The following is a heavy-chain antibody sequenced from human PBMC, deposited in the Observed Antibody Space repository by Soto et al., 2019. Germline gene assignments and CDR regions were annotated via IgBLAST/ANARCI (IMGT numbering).Heavy chain of an antibody. CDR1: GFTFSSYA. V-gene: IGHV3-30*04. J-gene: IGHJ6*02. CDR3: ARDRDGWVQKYSSGDYGMDV. D-gene: IGHD6-19*01. CDR2: ISYDGSNK. Sequence: GGSLRLSCAASGFTFSSYAMHWVRQAPGKGLEWVAVISYDGSNKYYADSVKGRFTISRDNSKNTLYLQMNSLRAEDTAVYYCARDRDGWVQKYSSGDYGMDVWGQGTTVTVSS.